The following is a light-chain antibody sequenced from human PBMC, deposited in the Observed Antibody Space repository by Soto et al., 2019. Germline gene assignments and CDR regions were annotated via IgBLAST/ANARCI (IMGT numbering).Light chain of an antibody. J-gene: IGLJ3*02. V-gene: IGLV1-51*01. Sequence: QSVLTQPPSVSAAPGQKVTISCSGSSSNIGNNFVSWYQQLPGTAPKLLIYDNNNRPSGIPDRFSGSKSGTSATLGITGLQTGDEALYFCAKWDSSLGALVFGGGTKLTVL. CDR2: DNN. CDR3: AKWDSSLGALV. CDR1: SSNIGNNF.